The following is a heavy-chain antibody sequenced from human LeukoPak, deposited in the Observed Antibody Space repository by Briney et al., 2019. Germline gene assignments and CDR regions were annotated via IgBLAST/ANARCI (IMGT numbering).Heavy chain of an antibody. J-gene: IGHJ4*02. CDR1: GYTFTGYY. CDR3: ARVRLRGSQSDFDY. CDR2: INPNTGDT. Sequence: ASVKVSCKASGYTFTGYYMHWVRQAPGQGLECLGWINPNTGDTNYAQKFQGRVTLTRDTSINTAYMELNRLRSDDTAVYFCARVRLRGSQSDFDYWGQGTLVTVSP. D-gene: IGHD3-10*01. V-gene: IGHV1-2*02.